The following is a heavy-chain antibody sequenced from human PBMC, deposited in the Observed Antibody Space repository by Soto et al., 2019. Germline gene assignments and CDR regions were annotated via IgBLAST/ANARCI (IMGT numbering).Heavy chain of an antibody. V-gene: IGHV4-61*01. Sequence: PLEILSLTCTVSGGSVSSGSYYWSWIRQPPGKGLEWIGYIYYSGSTNYNPSLKSRVTISVDTSKNQFSLKLSSVTAADTAVYYCAREFYCSGGSCYSRNWFDPWGQGTLVTVSS. D-gene: IGHD2-15*01. CDR3: AREFYCSGGSCYSRNWFDP. J-gene: IGHJ5*02. CDR1: GGSVSSGSYY. CDR2: IYYSGST.